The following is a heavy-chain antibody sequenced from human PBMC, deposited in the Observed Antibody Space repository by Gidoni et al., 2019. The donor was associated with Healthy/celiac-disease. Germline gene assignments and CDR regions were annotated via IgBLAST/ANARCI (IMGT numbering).Heavy chain of an antibody. Sequence: EVQLVQSGAEVKKPGESLKISCKGSGYSFTSYWIGWVRQMPGKGLAWMGIIYPGDSDTRYSPSFQGQVTISADKSISTAYLQWSSLKASDTAMYYCARHIAAAGTYYFDYGMDVWGQGTTVTVSS. D-gene: IGHD6-13*01. V-gene: IGHV5-51*01. J-gene: IGHJ6*02. CDR3: ARHIAAAGTYYFDYGMDV. CDR1: GYSFTSYW. CDR2: IYPGDSDT.